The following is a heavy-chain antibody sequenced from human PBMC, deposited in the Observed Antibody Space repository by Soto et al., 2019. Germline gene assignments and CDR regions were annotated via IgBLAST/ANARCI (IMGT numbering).Heavy chain of an antibody. V-gene: IGHV3-30*03. CDR1: GFTFSSYG. Sequence: PGGSLRLSCAASGFTFSSYGMHWVRQAPGKGLEWVAFISFDGSNEYYADFVKGRFTISRDNSRNMIYLQLNSLRADDAAVYFCAREGYYDSRGYPYGIDVWGQGTTVTVSS. CDR3: AREGYYDSRGYPYGIDV. D-gene: IGHD3-22*01. CDR2: ISFDGSNE. J-gene: IGHJ6*02.